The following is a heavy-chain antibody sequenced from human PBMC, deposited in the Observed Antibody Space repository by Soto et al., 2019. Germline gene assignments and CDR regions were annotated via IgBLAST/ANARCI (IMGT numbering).Heavy chain of an antibody. Sequence: QVQLVQSGAEVKKPGASVKVSCKASGYTFTSYYMHWVRQAPGQGLEWMGIINPSGGSTSYAQKFQGRVTMTRDTSTSTVYMELSSLRSDDTAVYYCASGPPRDMSDYWGQGTLVTVSS. CDR1: GYTFTSYY. V-gene: IGHV1-46*01. CDR2: INPSGGST. CDR3: ASGPPRDMSDY. J-gene: IGHJ4*02. D-gene: IGHD2-15*01.